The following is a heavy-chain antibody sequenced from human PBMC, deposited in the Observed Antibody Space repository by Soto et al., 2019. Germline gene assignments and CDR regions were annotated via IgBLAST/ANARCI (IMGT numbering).Heavy chain of an antibody. CDR3: ARVSATCWNVNGRDYFDH. CDR1: GFIFSNYY. CDR2: ISSRDLSI. V-gene: IGHV3-11*01. D-gene: IGHD1-1*01. Sequence: PGGSLRLSCTASGFIFSNYYMSWIRQAPGKGLEWVSSISSRDLSIYYADSVKGRFTIFRDNAKNSLFLHMSDLRTADTAVYYCARVSATCWNVNGRDYFDHSGLGTPVTVSS. J-gene: IGHJ1*01.